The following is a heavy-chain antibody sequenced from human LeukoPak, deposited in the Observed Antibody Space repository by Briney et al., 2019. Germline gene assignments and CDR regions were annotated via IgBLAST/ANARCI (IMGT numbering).Heavy chain of an antibody. Sequence: ASVKVSCKASGYTFTSYYMHWVRQAPGQGLEWMGIINPSGGSTNYAQKFQGGVTMTRDTSTSTVYMELSSLRSEDTAVYYCARDDYDDRSGYQHSTRNDYWGQGTLVTVSS. J-gene: IGHJ4*02. CDR2: INPSGGST. CDR3: ARDDYDDRSGYQHSTRNDY. CDR1: GYTFTSYY. D-gene: IGHD3-22*01. V-gene: IGHV1-46*01.